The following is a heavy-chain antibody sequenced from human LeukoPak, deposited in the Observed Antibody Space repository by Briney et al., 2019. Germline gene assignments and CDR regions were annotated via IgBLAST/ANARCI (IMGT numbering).Heavy chain of an antibody. D-gene: IGHD6-19*01. Sequence: PSETLSLTCTVSGGSISSYYWSWIRQPPGKGLEWIGYIYYSGSTNYNPSLKSRVTISVDTSKNQFSLKLSSVTAADTAVYYCARCYSSGWYTFDYWGQGTLVTVSS. V-gene: IGHV4-59*01. CDR1: GGSISSYY. CDR2: IYYSGST. J-gene: IGHJ4*02. CDR3: ARCYSSGWYTFDY.